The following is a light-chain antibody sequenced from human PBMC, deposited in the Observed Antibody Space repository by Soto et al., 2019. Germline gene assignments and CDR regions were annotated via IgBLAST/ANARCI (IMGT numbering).Light chain of an antibody. Sequence: QSALTQPASVSGSPGQSITISCTGTSSDVDAYKYVSWYRQHPGEAPKLMIYDVSYRPSGVSDRLSGSKSDNTASLTITGLQAEDEADYYCSSYTSDSTVVFGGGTKLTVL. CDR2: DVS. J-gene: IGLJ2*01. CDR3: SSYTSDSTVV. CDR1: SSDVDAYKY. V-gene: IGLV2-14*03.